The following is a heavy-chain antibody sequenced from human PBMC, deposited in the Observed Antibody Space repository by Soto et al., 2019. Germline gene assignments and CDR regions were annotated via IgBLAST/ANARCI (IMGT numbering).Heavy chain of an antibody. CDR3: TRALFRDCSGGTCYDVNVLDL. V-gene: IGHV3-73*01. Sequence: RCIIQASKKRLEWVARIRSKANNFATTYAASVRCRFTISRDDSKNTAYLQMDSLKTEDTAVYYCTRALFRDCSGGTCYDVNVLDLWVQGT. J-gene: IGHJ5*02. CDR2: IRSKANNFAT. D-gene: IGHD2-15*01.